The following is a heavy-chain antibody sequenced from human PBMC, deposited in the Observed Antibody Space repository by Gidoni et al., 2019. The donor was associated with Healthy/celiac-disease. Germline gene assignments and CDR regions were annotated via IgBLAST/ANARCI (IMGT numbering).Heavy chain of an antibody. CDR3: ARTAYDFWTEDV. CDR2: IYSGVST. CDR1: GFTVSSNY. Sequence: EVQLVESGGGLIQPGGSLTLSCAASGFTVSSNYMSWVRQAPGKGLVWVSVIYSGVSTDYADTVKGRFTIARDNSKNTLYLQMNSLRAEDAAVYYCARTAYDFWTEDVWGQGTTVTVSS. V-gene: IGHV3-53*01. J-gene: IGHJ6*02. D-gene: IGHD3-3*01.